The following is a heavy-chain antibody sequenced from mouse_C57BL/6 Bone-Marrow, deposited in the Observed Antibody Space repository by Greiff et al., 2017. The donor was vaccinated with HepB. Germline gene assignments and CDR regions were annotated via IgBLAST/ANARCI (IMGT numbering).Heavy chain of an antibody. Sequence: QVHVKQSGAELARPGASVKLSCKASGYTFTSYGISWVKQRTGQGLEWIGEIYPRSGNTYYNEKFKGKATLTADKSSSTAYMELRSLTSEDSAVYFCARRGTTVVAMDYFDYWGQGTTLTVSS. CDR2: IYPRSGNT. CDR1: GYTFTSYG. CDR3: ARRGTTVVAMDYFDY. D-gene: IGHD1-1*01. V-gene: IGHV1-81*01. J-gene: IGHJ2*01.